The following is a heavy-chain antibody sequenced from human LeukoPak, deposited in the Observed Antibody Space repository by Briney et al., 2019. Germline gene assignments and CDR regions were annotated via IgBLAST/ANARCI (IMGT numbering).Heavy chain of an antibody. CDR1: GPSVTRSY. J-gene: IGHJ4*02. D-gene: IGHD2/OR15-2a*01. CDR2: LSYTGKT. Sequence: SETLSLTCVVSGPSVTRSYSNWVRQLPGKGLEWICCLSYTGKTDYNPSLSGRVTTSLGTSNNQDCLTLRSVPRTETAIYLRTEGYFERLAHWGQGILVAVSS. CDR3: TEGYFERLAH. V-gene: IGHV4-59*04.